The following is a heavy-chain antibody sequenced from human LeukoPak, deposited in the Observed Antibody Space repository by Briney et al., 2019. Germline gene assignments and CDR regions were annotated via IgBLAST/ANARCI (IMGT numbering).Heavy chain of an antibody. Sequence: GGSLRLSCAASGFTFSSYSMNWVRQAPGKGLEWVSSISSSSSYIYYADSVKGRFTISRDNAKNSLYLQMNSLRAEDTAVYYCARDRGELSLDDAFDIWGQGTMVTVSS. CDR1: GFTFSSYS. J-gene: IGHJ3*02. CDR3: ARDRGELSLDDAFDI. V-gene: IGHV3-21*01. D-gene: IGHD3-16*02. CDR2: ISSSSSYI.